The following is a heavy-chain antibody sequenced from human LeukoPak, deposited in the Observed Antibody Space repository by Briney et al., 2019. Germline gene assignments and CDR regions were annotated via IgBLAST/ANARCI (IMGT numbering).Heavy chain of an antibody. CDR2: LNWNGDVT. CDR1: GFIFNDYG. V-gene: IGHV3-20*04. Sequence: GGSLLLSCGASGFIFNDYGMAWVRPVPGKGVGWVSGLNWNGDVTRYADSVKGRFTISKDNAKNSVYLQMDSLRVEDTAFYYCARGYGAGNYRRPFYGMDVWGQGTTVTVSS. D-gene: IGHD3-10*01. CDR3: ARGYGAGNYRRPFYGMDV. J-gene: IGHJ6*02.